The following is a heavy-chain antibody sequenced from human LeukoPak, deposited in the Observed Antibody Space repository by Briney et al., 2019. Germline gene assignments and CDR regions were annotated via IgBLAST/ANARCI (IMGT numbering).Heavy chain of an antibody. V-gene: IGHV3-30-3*01. Sequence: GGSLRLSCAASGFTFSSYAMHWVRQAPGKGLEWVAVISYDGSNKYYADSVKGRFTIPRDNSKNTLYLQMNSLRAEDTAVYYCAREYCSGGSCYSNYYYGMDVWGQGTTVTVSS. J-gene: IGHJ6*02. CDR3: AREYCSGGSCYSNYYYGMDV. CDR2: ISYDGSNK. D-gene: IGHD2-15*01. CDR1: GFTFSSYA.